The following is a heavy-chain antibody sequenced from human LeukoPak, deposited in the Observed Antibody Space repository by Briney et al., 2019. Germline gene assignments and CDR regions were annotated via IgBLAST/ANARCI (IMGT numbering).Heavy chain of an antibody. Sequence: SVTVSCKASGGTFSSYAISWVRQAPGQGLEWMGGIIPIFGTANYAQKFQGKVTITADESTSTAYMELSSLRSEDTAVYYCANAPDYYDSSGATAFDIWGQGTMVTVSS. CDR3: ANAPDYYDSSGATAFDI. V-gene: IGHV1-69*01. CDR2: IIPIFGTA. D-gene: IGHD3-22*01. J-gene: IGHJ3*02. CDR1: GGTFSSYA.